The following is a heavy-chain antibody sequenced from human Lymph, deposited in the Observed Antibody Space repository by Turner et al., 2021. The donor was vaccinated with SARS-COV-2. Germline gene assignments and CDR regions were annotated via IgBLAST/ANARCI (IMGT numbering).Heavy chain of an antibody. D-gene: IGHD3-3*01. CDR1: GDTSAGSA. V-gene: IGHV1-3*05. Sequence: QVQFAQAGAWEKKPGAPVSASVEVPGDTSAGSAVHGWRQAPGQGLEWMGLVKAGNGNTKYSQKFQGRVTIARDTAASTTYMDLSNLRLEDTAVYYCAGEKSAQLRFWEWISSLDYWGQGTLVTVSS. CDR2: VKAGNGNT. CDR3: AGEKSAQLRFWEWISSLDY. J-gene: IGHJ4*02.